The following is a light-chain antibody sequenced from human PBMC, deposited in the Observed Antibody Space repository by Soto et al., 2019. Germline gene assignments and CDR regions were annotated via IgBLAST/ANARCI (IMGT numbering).Light chain of an antibody. CDR2: EVS. J-gene: IGLJ2*01. CDR3: NSYTSSSTLMV. Sequence: ALTQPASVSGSPGQSITLSCTGTSSDVGDYNYVSWYQQHPGKAPKLMIYEVSNRPSGVSNRFSGSKSGNTASLTISGLQAEDEADYYCNSYTSSSTLMVFGGGTKLTVL. CDR1: SSDVGDYNY. V-gene: IGLV2-14*01.